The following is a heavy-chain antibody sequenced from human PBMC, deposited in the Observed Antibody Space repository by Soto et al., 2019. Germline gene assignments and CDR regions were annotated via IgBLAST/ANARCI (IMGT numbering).Heavy chain of an antibody. CDR3: ARDFRYFPY. CDR2: IEHNGNN. V-gene: IGHV4-34*08. D-gene: IGHD3-10*01. CDR1: GGTFSGYF. J-gene: IGHJ4*02. Sequence: SETLSLTCAVYGGTFSGYFWTWVRQPPGKGLEWIGEIEHNGNNNINPSLKSRVIMSVDTSKNQISLTPTSVTAADTAVYYCARDFRYFPYWGQGTLVTVSS.